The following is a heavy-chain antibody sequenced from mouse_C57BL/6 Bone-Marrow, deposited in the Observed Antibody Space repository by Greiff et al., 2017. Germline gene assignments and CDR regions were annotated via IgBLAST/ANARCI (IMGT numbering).Heavy chain of an antibody. J-gene: IGHJ2*01. CDR2: IYPRSGNS. Sequence: LVESGAELARPGASVKLSCKASGYTFTSYGISWVKQRTGQGLEWVGEIYPRSGNSYYNAKFKGKGTLTADKSSSTAYMELRSLTSDDSAVYFCAISPGGYLDYWGQGTTLTVSS. V-gene: IGHV1-81*01. CDR1: GYTFTSYG. CDR3: AISPGGYLDY.